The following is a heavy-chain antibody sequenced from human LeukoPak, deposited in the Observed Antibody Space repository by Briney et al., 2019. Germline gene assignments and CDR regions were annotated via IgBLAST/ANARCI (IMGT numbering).Heavy chain of an antibody. V-gene: IGHV3-11*01. Sequence: SGGSLRLSCAAAGFTFSDYYMSWIRQAPGKGLEWVSYISSSGSTIYYADSVKGRFTIARDNAKNSLYLQMNSLRAEDTAVYYCTSRGSSGYYGLHHYWGQGTLVTVSS. CDR2: ISSSGSTI. CDR3: TSRGSSGYYGLHHY. CDR1: GFTFSDYY. J-gene: IGHJ4*02. D-gene: IGHD3-22*01.